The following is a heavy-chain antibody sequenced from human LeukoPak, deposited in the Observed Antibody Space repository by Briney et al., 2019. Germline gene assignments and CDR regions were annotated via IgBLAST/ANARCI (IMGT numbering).Heavy chain of an antibody. V-gene: IGHV1-8*01. Sequence: APVKVSCKASGYTFTSYDINWVRQATGQGLEWMGWMNPNSGNTGYAQKFQGRVTMTRNTSISTAYMELSSLRSEDTAVYYCARGRIRITMVRGVIDWFDPWGQGTLVTVSS. CDR3: ARGRIRITMVRGVIDWFDP. D-gene: IGHD3-10*01. J-gene: IGHJ5*02. CDR2: MNPNSGNT. CDR1: GYTFTSYD.